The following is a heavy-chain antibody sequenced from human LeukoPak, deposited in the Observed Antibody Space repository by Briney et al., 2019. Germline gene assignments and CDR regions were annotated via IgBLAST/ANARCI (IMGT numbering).Heavy chain of an antibody. CDR1: GYTLTTYA. J-gene: IGHJ4*02. CDR3: ARVGSSTYDY. D-gene: IGHD6-6*01. CDR2: INAGSGNT. Sequence: ASVKVSCKASGYTLTTYAMHWVRQAPGQSLEWMGWINAGSGNTKYSQKFQGRVTITRDTSASTAYMELSSLRSEDTAVYYCARVGSSTYDYWGQGTLVTVSS. V-gene: IGHV1-3*01.